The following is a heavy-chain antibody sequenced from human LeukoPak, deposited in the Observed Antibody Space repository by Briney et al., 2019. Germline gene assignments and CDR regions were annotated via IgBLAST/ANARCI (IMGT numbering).Heavy chain of an antibody. CDR2: IYYSGST. D-gene: IGHD6-6*01. V-gene: IGHV4-59*01. Sequence: IPSATLSLTCTVSGGSIGSYYWSWIRQPPGKGLEWIGYIYYSGSTNYNPSLKSRVTISVDTSKNQFSLKLSSVTAADTAVYYCVRGVPSSSEHWDYLGQGTPVTGSS. CDR3: VRGVPSSSEHWDY. CDR1: GGSIGSYY. J-gene: IGHJ4*02.